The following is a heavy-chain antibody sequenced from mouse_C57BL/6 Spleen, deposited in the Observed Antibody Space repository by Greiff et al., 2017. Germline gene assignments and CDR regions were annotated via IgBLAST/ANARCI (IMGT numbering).Heavy chain of an antibody. Sequence: EVQRVESGGGLVKPGGSLKLSCAASGFTFSSYAMSWVRQTPEKRLEWVATISDGGSYTYYPDTVKGRFTISRDNAKNNLYLQMSHLKSEDTAMYYCARDSSGYWFAYWGQGTLVTVSA. CDR1: GFTFSSYA. CDR2: ISDGGSYT. CDR3: ARDSSGYWFAY. V-gene: IGHV5-4*01. J-gene: IGHJ3*01. D-gene: IGHD3-2*02.